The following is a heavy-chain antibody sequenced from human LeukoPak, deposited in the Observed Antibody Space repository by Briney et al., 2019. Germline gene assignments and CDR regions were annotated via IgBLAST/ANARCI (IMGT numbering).Heavy chain of an antibody. D-gene: IGHD1-26*01. CDR2: INPSGGST. J-gene: IGHJ5*02. CDR1: GYTFTSYY. V-gene: IGHV1-46*01. CDR3: ARDRIGGATFGRFDP. Sequence: ASVKVSCKASGYTFTSYYMHWVRQAPGQGLEWMGIINPSGGSTSYAQKFQGRVTMTRDTSTSTVYMELSSLRSEDTAVYYCARDRIGGATFGRFDPWGQGTLVTVSS.